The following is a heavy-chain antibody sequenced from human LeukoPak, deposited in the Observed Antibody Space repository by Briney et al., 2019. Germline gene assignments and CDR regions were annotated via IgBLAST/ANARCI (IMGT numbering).Heavy chain of an antibody. V-gene: IGHV3-74*01. CDR2: INSDGSST. CDR3: GSLTVVAKDH. Sequence: PGGSLRLSCAASGFTFSTYWMHWVRQAPGKGLVGVGQINSDGSSTSYADSVKGRFTISRDNAKNTLYLQMINLRAEDTAVYYCGSLTVVAKDHWGQGTLVTVSS. D-gene: IGHD3-22*01. J-gene: IGHJ4*02. CDR1: GFTFSTYW.